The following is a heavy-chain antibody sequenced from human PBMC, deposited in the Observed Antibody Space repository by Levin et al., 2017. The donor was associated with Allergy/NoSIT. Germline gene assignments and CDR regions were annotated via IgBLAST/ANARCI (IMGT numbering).Heavy chain of an antibody. CDR2: ISAYDGRT. CDR3: AGDPSNTVGRYVYFDC. V-gene: IGHV1-18*01. D-gene: IGHD5-12*01. J-gene: IGHJ4*02. Sequence: ASVKVSCTASGFTFRNFGFTWVRQGPGQGLEWIGWISAYDGRTKYAQNLQGRVTLTTDTSTSTAYMELRSLRYDGTAVYFCAGDPSNTVGRYVYFDCWGQGSLVAVSS. CDR1: GFTFRNFG.